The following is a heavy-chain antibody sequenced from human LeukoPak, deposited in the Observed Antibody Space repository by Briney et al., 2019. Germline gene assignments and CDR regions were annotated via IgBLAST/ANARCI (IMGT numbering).Heavy chain of an antibody. J-gene: IGHJ6*02. CDR3: ARQGGGQYSSSPYGMDV. D-gene: IGHD6-13*01. Sequence: SETLSLTCTVSGGSISSYYWSWIRQPPGKGLEWIGYIYTSGSTNYNPSLKSRVTISVDTSKNQFSLKLSSVTAADTAVYYCARQGGGQYSSSPYGMDVWGQGTTVTVSS. CDR1: GGSISSYY. CDR2: IYTSGST. V-gene: IGHV4-4*09.